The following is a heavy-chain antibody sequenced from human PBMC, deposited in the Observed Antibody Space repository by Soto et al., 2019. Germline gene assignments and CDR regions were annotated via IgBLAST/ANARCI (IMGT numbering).Heavy chain of an antibody. V-gene: IGHV3-66*01. D-gene: IGHD2-2*03. J-gene: IGHJ6*03. Sequence: GGSLRLSCAASGFTVSSNYMSWVRQAPGKGLEWVSVIYSGGSTYYADSVKGRFTISRDNSKNTLYLQMNSLRAEDTAVYYCARVALDFVVVPAAINYYYYYMDVWAKGPRSPSP. CDR3: ARVALDFVVVPAAINYYYYYMDV. CDR1: GFTVSSNY. CDR2: IYSGGST.